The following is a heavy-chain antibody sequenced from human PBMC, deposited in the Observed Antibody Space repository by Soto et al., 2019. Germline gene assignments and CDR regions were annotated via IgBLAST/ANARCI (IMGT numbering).Heavy chain of an antibody. V-gene: IGHV1-8*01. CDR3: AGGYGSGSYWKGNAFDI. D-gene: IGHD3-10*01. CDR2: MNPNSGNT. Sequence: ASVKVSCKASGYTFTSYDINWVRQATGQGLEWMGWMNPNSGNTGYAQKFQGRVTMTRNTSISTAYMELSSLRSEDTAVYYCAGGYGSGSYWKGNAFDIWGQGTMVTVSS. J-gene: IGHJ3*02. CDR1: GYTFTSYD.